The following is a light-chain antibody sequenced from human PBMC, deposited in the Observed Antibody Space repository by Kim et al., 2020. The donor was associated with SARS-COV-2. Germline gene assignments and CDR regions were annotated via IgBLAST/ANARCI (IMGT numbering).Light chain of an antibody. CDR3: ASYTTAYTWV. CDR2: DVN. Sequence: QSALTQPASVSGSPGQSITISCTGTSSDVGAYDFVSWFQYRPGTAPKLMIYDVNERPSGVSNRFFGSKSGKTASLTMSGLQAEDEADYYCASYTTAYTWVFGGGTQLTVL. J-gene: IGLJ3*02. CDR1: SSDVGAYDF. V-gene: IGLV2-14*03.